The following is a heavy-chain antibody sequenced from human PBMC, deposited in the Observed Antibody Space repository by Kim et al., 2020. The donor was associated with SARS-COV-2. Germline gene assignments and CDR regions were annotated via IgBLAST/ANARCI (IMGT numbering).Heavy chain of an antibody. Sequence: SETLSLTCAVYGGSFSGYYWSWIRQPPGKGLEWIGEINHSGSTNYNPSLKSRVTISVDTSKNQFSLKLSSVTAADTAVYYCARGHLSPETRVDYWGQGTLVTVSS. CDR2: INHSGST. CDR3: ARGHLSPETRVDY. V-gene: IGHV4-34*01. D-gene: IGHD4-17*01. J-gene: IGHJ4*02. CDR1: GGSFSGYY.